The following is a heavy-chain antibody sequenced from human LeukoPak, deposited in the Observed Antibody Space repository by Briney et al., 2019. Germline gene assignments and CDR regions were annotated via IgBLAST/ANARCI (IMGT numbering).Heavy chain of an antibody. CDR3: ARGAELEPTYYYYGMDV. D-gene: IGHD1-1*01. CDR2: MNPNSGNT. J-gene: IGHJ6*02. CDR1: GYTFTSYD. Sequence: ASVKVSCKASGYTFTSYDINWVRQATGQGLEWMGWMNPNSGNTGYAQKFQGRVTMTRNTSISTAYMKLSSLRSEDTAVYYCARGAELEPTYYYYGMDVWGQGTTVTVSS. V-gene: IGHV1-8*01.